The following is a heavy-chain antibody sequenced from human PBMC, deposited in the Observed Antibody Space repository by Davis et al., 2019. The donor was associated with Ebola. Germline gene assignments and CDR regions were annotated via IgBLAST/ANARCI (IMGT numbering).Heavy chain of an antibody. J-gene: IGHJ3*02. Sequence: GESLKISCAASGFTFSSYGMHWVRQAPGKGLEWVAVISYDGSNKYYADSVKGRFTISRDNSKNTLYLQMNSLRDEDTAVYYCARKTDYSSAEDAFDIWGQGTKVTVSS. CDR1: GFTFSSYG. V-gene: IGHV3-30*03. CDR2: ISYDGSNK. D-gene: IGHD6-19*01. CDR3: ARKTDYSSAEDAFDI.